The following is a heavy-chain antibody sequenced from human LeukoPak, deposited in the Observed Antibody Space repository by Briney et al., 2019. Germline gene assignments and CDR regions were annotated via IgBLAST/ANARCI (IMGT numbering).Heavy chain of an antibody. J-gene: IGHJ4*02. CDR3: TRGSPILRGRPFDY. D-gene: IGHD3-10*01. CDR2: IYSGGST. Sequence: PGRSLRLSCAASGFTVSRNYMNWVRQAPGKGLEWVSVIYSGGSTYYADSVKGRFTISRDNSKNTLYFQMDSLRAEDTAFYYCTRGSPILRGRPFDYWGQGTLVTVSS. CDR1: GFTVSRNY. V-gene: IGHV3-53*01.